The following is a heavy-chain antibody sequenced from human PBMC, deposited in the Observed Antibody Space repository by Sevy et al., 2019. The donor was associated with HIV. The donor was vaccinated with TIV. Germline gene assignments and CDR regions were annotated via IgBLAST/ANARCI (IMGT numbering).Heavy chain of an antibody. CDR2: IDHSGTT. D-gene: IGHD6-13*01. CDR1: GYFIRNGYC. J-gene: IGHJ6*03. CDR3: RDSSSWYNYPYYMYV. V-gene: IGHV4-38-2*02. Sequence: SETLSLTCSVSGYFIRNGYCWGWIRQPPGKGLQWIANIDHSGTTNYNPSLKSRVTISVDTSKNQVSLKLSSVTAADTAVYCARDSSSWYNYPYYMYVWGKGTTVTVSS.